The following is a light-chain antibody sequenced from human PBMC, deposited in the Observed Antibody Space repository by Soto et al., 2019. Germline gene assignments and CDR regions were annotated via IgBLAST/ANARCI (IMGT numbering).Light chain of an antibody. CDR1: QSLLYDSDNKNY. CDR3: QQYYSLPVT. Sequence: DIVMSQSPDSLAASLGERATINCKSSQSLLYDSDNKNYLAWYQQKPGPPPKLLIYWASMRESGVPDRFSGSGSVTDFTLTITSLQAEDEAVYYCQQYYSLPVTFGGRTKVVIK. CDR2: WAS. V-gene: IGKV4-1*01. J-gene: IGKJ4*01.